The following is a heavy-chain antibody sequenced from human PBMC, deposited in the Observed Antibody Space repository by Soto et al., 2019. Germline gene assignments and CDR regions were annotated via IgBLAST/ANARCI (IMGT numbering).Heavy chain of an antibody. CDR3: ATPYSDYDY. Sequence: ESLKISCKGSGYSFATFWIGWVRQMPGKGLEWMGIIFPADSDTRYSPSFQGQVTISADKSISTAYLQWSSLKASDTAMYYCATPYSDYDYWGQGTLVTVSS. V-gene: IGHV5-51*01. J-gene: IGHJ4*02. D-gene: IGHD4-17*01. CDR1: GYSFATFW. CDR2: IFPADSDT.